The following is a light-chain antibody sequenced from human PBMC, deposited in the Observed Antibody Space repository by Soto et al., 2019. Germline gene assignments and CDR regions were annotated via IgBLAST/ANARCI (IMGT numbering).Light chain of an antibody. CDR1: SGHSSYA. V-gene: IGLV4-69*01. CDR3: QTRGSYVI. J-gene: IGLJ2*01. Sequence: QPVLTQSPSASASLGASVKLTCTLSSGHSSYAIAWHQQQPEKGPRYLMKLNSDGSHSKGDGIPDRFSGSSSGAERYLTISSLQSEDEADYYCQTRGSYVIFGGGTKLTVL. CDR2: LNSDGSH.